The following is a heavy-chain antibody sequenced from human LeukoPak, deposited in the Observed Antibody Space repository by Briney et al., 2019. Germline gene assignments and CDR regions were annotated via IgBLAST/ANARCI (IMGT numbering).Heavy chain of an antibody. CDR2: IRSKAYGGTT. Sequence: PGGSLRLSCTASGFTFGDYAMSWVRQAPGKGLEWVGFIRSKAYGGTTEYAASVKGRFTISRDDSKSIAYLRMNSLKTEDTAVYYCTRDLQYYDILTGYFSTYYFDYWGQGTLVTVSS. CDR3: TRDLQYYDILTGYFSTYYFDY. D-gene: IGHD3-9*01. V-gene: IGHV3-49*04. J-gene: IGHJ4*02. CDR1: GFTFGDYA.